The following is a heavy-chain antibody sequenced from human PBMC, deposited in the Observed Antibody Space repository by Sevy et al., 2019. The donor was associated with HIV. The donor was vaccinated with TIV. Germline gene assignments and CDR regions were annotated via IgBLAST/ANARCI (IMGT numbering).Heavy chain of an antibody. Sequence: GGSLRLSCAASGFTFSEEALHWVRQAPGKGLEWVAVMSYVGNSENYADAAKGRFIISRENSNNTLYLDMNSLRPEDTAVYYCARLSPCRGDCYYYDHWGQGTLVTVSS. CDR3: ARLSPCRGDCYYYDH. CDR2: MSYVGNSE. CDR1: GFTFSEEA. D-gene: IGHD2-21*02. V-gene: IGHV3-30*04. J-gene: IGHJ4*02.